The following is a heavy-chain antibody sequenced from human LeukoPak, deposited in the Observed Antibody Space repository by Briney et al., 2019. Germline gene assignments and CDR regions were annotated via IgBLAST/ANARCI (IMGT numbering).Heavy chain of an antibody. CDR2: ISAGGGST. V-gene: IGHV3-23*01. CDR1: GFIFSSHV. CDR3: ASYLTSIPSGMDV. J-gene: IGHJ6*02. D-gene: IGHD1-26*01. Sequence: GGSLRLSCAASGFIFSSHVMNWVRQAPGKGLDWVSGISAGGGSTDYADSVKGRFTISRDNGKNTLYLQMNSLRAEDTAVYYCASYLTSIPSGMDVWGQGTTVTVSS.